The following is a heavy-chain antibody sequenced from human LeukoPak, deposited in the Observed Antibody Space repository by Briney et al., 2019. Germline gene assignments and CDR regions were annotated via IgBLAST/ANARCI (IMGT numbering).Heavy chain of an antibody. Sequence: PSETLSLTCTVSGGSISSGGYYWSWIRQHPGKGLEWIGYIYYSGSTYYNPSLKSRVTISVDTSKNQFSLKLSSVTAADTAVYYCARGNDYGDYVGYWGQGTLVTVSS. CDR2: IYYSGST. CDR3: ARGNDYGDYVGY. V-gene: IGHV4-31*03. J-gene: IGHJ4*02. CDR1: GGSISSGGYY. D-gene: IGHD4-17*01.